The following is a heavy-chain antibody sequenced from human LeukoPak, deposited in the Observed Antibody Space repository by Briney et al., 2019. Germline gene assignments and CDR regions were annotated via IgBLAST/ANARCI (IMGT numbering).Heavy chain of an antibody. CDR3: AREYYDSSGYSKYYFDY. Sequence: PGGSLRLSCAASGFTFSSYAMHWVRQAPGKGLEYVSAISSNGGSTYYANSVKGRFTISRDNSKNTLYLQMGSLRAEDMAVYYCAREYYDSSGYSKYYFDYWGQGTLVTVPS. CDR2: ISSNGGST. J-gene: IGHJ4*02. CDR1: GFTFSSYA. V-gene: IGHV3-64*01. D-gene: IGHD3-22*01.